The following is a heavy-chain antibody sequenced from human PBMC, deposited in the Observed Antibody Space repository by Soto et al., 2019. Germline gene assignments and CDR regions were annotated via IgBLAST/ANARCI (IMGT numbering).Heavy chain of an antibody. Sequence: PGGSLRLSCAASGFSFTNFAMSWVRQAPGKRLEWVAGIGASGDITWYADSVKGRLSISRDNSKNTLYLQLNSLRFEDTAVYYCAKDDFTDRGDDYFDYWGPGTLVTVYS. CDR2: IGASGDIT. CDR3: AKDDFTDRGDDYFDY. J-gene: IGHJ4*02. V-gene: IGHV3-23*01. CDR1: GFSFTNFA. D-gene: IGHD2-21*02.